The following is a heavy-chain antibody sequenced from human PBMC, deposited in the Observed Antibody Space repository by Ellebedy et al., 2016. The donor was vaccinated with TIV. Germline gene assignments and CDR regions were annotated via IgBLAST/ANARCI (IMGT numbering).Heavy chain of an antibody. CDR3: ARYYNDVSGYSLDY. D-gene: IGHD3-22*01. Sequence: SQTLSLTCXISGDSVSGNSVAWSWIRQSPSRGLEWLGRTYYRSKWYTYYAQSVQSRLIINTDTSKNQFSLQLNSVTPEDTAVYYCARYYNDVSGYSLDYWGQGTLVTVSS. CDR2: TYYRSKWYT. J-gene: IGHJ4*02. V-gene: IGHV6-1*01. CDR1: GDSVSGNSVA.